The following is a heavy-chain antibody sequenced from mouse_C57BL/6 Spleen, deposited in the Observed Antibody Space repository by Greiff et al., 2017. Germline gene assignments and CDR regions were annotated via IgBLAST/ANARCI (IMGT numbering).Heavy chain of an antibody. J-gene: IGHJ3*01. CDR3: ARSDDYDVWFAY. D-gene: IGHD2-4*01. CDR2: IYPGDGDT. Sequence: QVQLQQSGAELVKPGASVKISCKASGYAFSSYWMNWVKQRPGKGLEWIGQIYPGDGDTNYNGKFKGKATLTADKSSSTAYMQLSSLTSEDSAVYFCARSDDYDVWFAYWGQGTLVTVSA. V-gene: IGHV1-80*01. CDR1: GYAFSSYW.